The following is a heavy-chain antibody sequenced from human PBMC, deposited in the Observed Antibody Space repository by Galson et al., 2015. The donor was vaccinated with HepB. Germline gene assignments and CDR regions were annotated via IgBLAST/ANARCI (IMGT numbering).Heavy chain of an antibody. CDR3: ARRNDIDYDYVWGSYRYAKSNPRYFDY. V-gene: IGHV5-51*03. D-gene: IGHD3-16*02. CDR2: IYPGDSDT. CDR1: GYSFTSYW. J-gene: IGHJ4*02. Sequence: QSGAEVKKPGESLKISCKGSGYSFTSYWIGWVRQMPGKGLEWMGIIYPGDSDTRYSPSFQGQVTISADRSISTAYLQWSSLKASDTAMYYCARRNDIDYDYVWGSYRYAKSNPRYFDYWGQGTLVTVSS.